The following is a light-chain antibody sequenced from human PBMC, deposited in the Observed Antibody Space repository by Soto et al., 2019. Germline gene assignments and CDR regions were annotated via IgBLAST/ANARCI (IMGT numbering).Light chain of an antibody. CDR3: QQRSNWPV. V-gene: IGKV3-11*01. J-gene: IGKJ1*01. CDR1: QSVSSY. CDR2: DAS. Sequence: EIVLTQPPATLPLSPGERATLSCRASQSVSSYLAWYQQKPGQAPRLLIYDASNRATGIPARFSGTGSGTDFTLTISSLEPEDFAVYYCQQRSNWPVFGQGTKVDIK.